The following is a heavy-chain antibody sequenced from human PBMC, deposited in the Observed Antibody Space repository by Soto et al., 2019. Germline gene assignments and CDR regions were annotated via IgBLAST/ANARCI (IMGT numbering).Heavy chain of an antibody. Sequence: SETLSLTCTVSGGSISSISYYWGWIRQPPGKGLEWIGSIHYSGSTYYNPSLKSRVTISVDTSKNQFSLKLSSVTAADTAVYYCARHGQTYGSGSYYYYYGMDVWGQGTTVTVSS. CDR2: IHYSGST. J-gene: IGHJ6*02. CDR1: GGSISSISYY. D-gene: IGHD3-10*01. CDR3: ARHGQTYGSGSYYYYYGMDV. V-gene: IGHV4-39*01.